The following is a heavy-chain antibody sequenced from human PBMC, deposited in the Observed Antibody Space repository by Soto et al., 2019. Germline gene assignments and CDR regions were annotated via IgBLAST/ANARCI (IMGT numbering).Heavy chain of an antibody. CDR1: GGSISSSNW. V-gene: IGHV4-4*02. CDR2: IYHSGST. J-gene: IGHJ6*02. D-gene: IGHD6-6*01. CDR3: ARDLSSSSSYYYYGMDV. Sequence: PSLTCAVSGGSISSSNWWSWVRQPPGKGLEWIGEIYHSGSTNYNPSLKSRVTISVDKSKNQFSLKLSSVTAADTAVYYCARDLSSSSSYYYYGMDVWGQGTTVTVSS.